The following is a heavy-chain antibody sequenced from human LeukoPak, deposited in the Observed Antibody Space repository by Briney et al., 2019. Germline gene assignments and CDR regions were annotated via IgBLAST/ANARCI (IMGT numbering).Heavy chain of an antibody. J-gene: IGHJ6*02. CDR2: INSGGDTM. CDR1: GFTFSSYA. Sequence: GGSLRLPCAASGFTFSSYAINWVRQAPGKGLEWVSYINSGGDTMYYADSVKGRFTISRDNAKNSLYLQMNSLRAEDTAVYYCARDQKEWLVRVYGMDVWGQGTTVTVSS. V-gene: IGHV3-48*03. CDR3: ARDQKEWLVRVYGMDV. D-gene: IGHD6-19*01.